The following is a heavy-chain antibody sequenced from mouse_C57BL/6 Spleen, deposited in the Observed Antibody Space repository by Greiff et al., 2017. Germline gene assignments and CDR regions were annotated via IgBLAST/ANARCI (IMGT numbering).Heavy chain of an antibody. CDR2: IDPETGGT. CDR3: TRRGYYYGSSKDY. J-gene: IGHJ2*01. CDR1: GYTFTDYE. V-gene: IGHV1-15*01. Sequence: VQLQQSGAELVRPGASVTLSCKASGYTFTDYEMHWVKQTPVHGLEWIGAIDPETGGTAYNQKFKGKAILTADKSSSTAYMELRSLTSEDSAVXYCTRRGYYYGSSKDYWGQGTTLTVSS. D-gene: IGHD1-1*01.